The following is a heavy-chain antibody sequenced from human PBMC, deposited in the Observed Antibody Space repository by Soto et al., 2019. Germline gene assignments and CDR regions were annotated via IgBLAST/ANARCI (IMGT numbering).Heavy chain of an antibody. J-gene: IGHJ6*02. V-gene: IGHV5-51*01. D-gene: IGHD6-13*01. CDR3: ARPQSYSSSWYTDYYYGMDV. Sequence: GESLKISCKGSGYSFTSYWIGWVRQMPGKGLEWMGIIYPGDSDTRYSPSFQGQVTISADKSISTAYLQWSSLKASDTAMYYCARPQSYSSSWYTDYYYGMDVWGQGTTVTVSS. CDR1: GYSFTSYW. CDR2: IYPGDSDT.